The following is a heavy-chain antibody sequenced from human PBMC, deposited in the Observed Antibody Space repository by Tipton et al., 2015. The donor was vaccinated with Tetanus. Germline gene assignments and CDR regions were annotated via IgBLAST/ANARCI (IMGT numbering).Heavy chain of an antibody. CDR2: INPNSGGT. CDR1: GYMFTGYY. CDR3: ARATANSAFDF. Sequence: GAEVKKPGASVKVSCKASGYMFTGYYMHWVRQVPGQRLEWMAWINPNSGGTDFARKFQGRVTVTRDTSISTAYMELSGLRSDDTAVYFCARATANSAFDFWGQGTRVIVSS. J-gene: IGHJ4*02. V-gene: IGHV1-2*02. D-gene: IGHD2-21*02.